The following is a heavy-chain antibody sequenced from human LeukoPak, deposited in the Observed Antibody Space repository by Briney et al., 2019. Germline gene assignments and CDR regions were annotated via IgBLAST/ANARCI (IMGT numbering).Heavy chain of an antibody. Sequence: ASVKVSCKASGYTFTSYDINWVRQATGQGLEWMGWMNPNSGNTGYAQKLQGRVTMTRNTSISTAYMELSSLRSEDTAVYYCARGPRAMNDYAKTFDIWGQGTMVTVSS. CDR2: MNPNSGNT. CDR1: GYTFTSYD. J-gene: IGHJ3*02. CDR3: ARGPRAMNDYAKTFDI. D-gene: IGHD4-17*01. V-gene: IGHV1-8*01.